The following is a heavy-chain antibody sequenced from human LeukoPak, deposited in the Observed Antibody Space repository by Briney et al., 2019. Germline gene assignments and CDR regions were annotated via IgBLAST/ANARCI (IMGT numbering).Heavy chain of an antibody. D-gene: IGHD1-14*01. CDR1: GFTFSSYW. CDR2: INSDGSST. CDR3: VGDLLIGGGSWSVPSLDS. V-gene: IGHV3-74*01. Sequence: GGSLRLSCAASGFTFSSYWMHWVRQAPGKGLVWVSRINSDGSSTSYADSVKGRFTISRDNAKNTLYLQMNSLRAEDTAVYYCVGDLLIGGGSWSVPSLDSWGQGILVTVSS. J-gene: IGHJ4*02.